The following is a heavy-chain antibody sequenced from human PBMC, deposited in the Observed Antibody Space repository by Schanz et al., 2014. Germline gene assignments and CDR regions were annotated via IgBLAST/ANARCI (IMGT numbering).Heavy chain of an antibody. V-gene: IGHV4-39*01. CDR2: FYTNGST. D-gene: IGHD3-3*01. CDR1: GGSISLDIYH. Sequence: QLQLQESGPGLVKPSETLSLTCTVSGGSISLDIYHWGWIRQPPGKGLEWIGRFYTNGSTKYNPPIKSRSSISVTPSKTQFPLKLTSVTAADTAVYYCAKFLYDDPSWGQGTLVTVSS. J-gene: IGHJ5*02. CDR3: AKFLYDDPS.